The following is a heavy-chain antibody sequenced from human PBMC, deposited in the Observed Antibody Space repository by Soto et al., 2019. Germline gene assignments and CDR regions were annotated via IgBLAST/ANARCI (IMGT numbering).Heavy chain of an antibody. CDR1: GGSSSRYY. V-gene: IGHV4-59*01. D-gene: IGHD5-12*01. CDR3: ARYSGYDYSSLVARKNYYFDY. Sequence: SETLSLTCTVAGGSSSRYYWSWIRQPPGKGLEWIGYIYYSGSTNYNPSLKSRVTISVDTSKNQFSLKLSSVTAADTAVYYCARYSGYDYSSLVARKNYYFDYWGQGTLVTVSS. CDR2: IYYSGST. J-gene: IGHJ4*02.